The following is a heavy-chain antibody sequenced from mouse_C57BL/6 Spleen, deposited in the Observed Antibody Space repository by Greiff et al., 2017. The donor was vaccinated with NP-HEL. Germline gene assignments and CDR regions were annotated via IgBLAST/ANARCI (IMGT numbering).Heavy chain of an antibody. CDR1: GYAFSSSW. D-gene: IGHD1-1*01. Sequence: QVQLQQSGPELVKPGASVKISCKASGYAFSSSWMHWVKQRPGKGLEWIGRIYTGDGDTNYNGTFKGKATLTADKSSSTAYMQLSSRTSEDSAVYFCARDYYGPHWYFDVWGTGTTVTVSS. V-gene: IGHV1-82*01. CDR2: IYTGDGDT. J-gene: IGHJ1*03. CDR3: ARDYYGPHWYFDV.